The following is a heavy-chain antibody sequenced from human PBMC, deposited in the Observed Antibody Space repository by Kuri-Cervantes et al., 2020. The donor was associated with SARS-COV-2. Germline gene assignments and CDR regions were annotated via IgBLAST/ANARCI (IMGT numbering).Heavy chain of an antibody. CDR2: IFYSGGT. Sequence: SETLSLTCTVSGGSISSNLYYWGWVRQPPGQGLEWIGSIFYSGGTDSKSSLNSRVTISVDTSKTQFSLKLTSVTAADTAVYYCVRVDCSAVTGYRRSFDYWGRGTLVTVSS. CDR1: GGSISSNLYY. J-gene: IGHJ4*02. D-gene: IGHD1-14*01. CDR3: VRVDCSAVTGYRRSFDY. V-gene: IGHV4-39*01.